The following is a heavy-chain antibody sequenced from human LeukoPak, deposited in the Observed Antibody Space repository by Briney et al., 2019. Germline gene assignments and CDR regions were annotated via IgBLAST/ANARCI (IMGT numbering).Heavy chain of an antibody. Sequence: PSETLSLTCTVSGGSISSSSYYWGWIRQPPGKGLEWIGSIYYSGSTYYNPSLKSRVTISVDTSKNQFSLKLSSVTAADTAVYYCASSCGGDCYNTPGDYWGQGTLVAVSS. CDR3: ASSCGGDCYNTPGDY. CDR2: IYYSGST. J-gene: IGHJ4*02. CDR1: GGSISSSSYY. D-gene: IGHD2-21*02. V-gene: IGHV4-39*01.